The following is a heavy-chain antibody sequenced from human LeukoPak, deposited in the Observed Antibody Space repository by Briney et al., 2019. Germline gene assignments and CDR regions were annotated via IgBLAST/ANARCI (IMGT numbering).Heavy chain of an antibody. V-gene: IGHV3-23*01. CDR1: GFTFSSYA. D-gene: IGHD2-15*01. CDR3: XXGNTGSCYSGSDY. CDR2: ICGSGDTT. J-gene: IGHJ4*02. Sequence: GGSLRLSCAASGFTFSSYAMSWVRQAPGKGLEWVSSICGSGDTTYYADSVKGRFTISRDNSKNTLYLQMNSLRADDAAVYYXXXGNTGSCYSGSDYWGQGTLVTVSS.